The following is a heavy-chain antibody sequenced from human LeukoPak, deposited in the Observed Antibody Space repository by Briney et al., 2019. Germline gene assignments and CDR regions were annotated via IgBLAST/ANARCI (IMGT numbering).Heavy chain of an antibody. J-gene: IGHJ6*03. V-gene: IGHV4-61*02. CDR2: IYTSEST. CDR1: GGSISSSSYY. Sequence: PSETLSLTCTVSGGSISSSSYYWSWIRQPAGKGLEWIGRIYTSESTNYNPSLKSRVTISVDTSKNQFSLKLSSVTAADTAVYYCARGFSSGWFYYYYMDVWGKGTTVTVSS. D-gene: IGHD6-19*01. CDR3: ARGFSSGWFYYYYMDV.